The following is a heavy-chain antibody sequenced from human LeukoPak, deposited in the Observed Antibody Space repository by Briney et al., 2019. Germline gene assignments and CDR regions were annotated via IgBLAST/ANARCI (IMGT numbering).Heavy chain of an antibody. J-gene: IGHJ4*02. CDR2: ISYDGSNK. V-gene: IGHV3-30*04. Sequence: GRSLRLSCAASGFTFSSYAMHWVRQAPGKGLEWVAVISYDGSNKYYADSVKGRFTISRGNSKNTLYLQMNSLRAEDTAVYYCARESVAFSSGWYAGDYWGQGTLVNVSS. D-gene: IGHD6-19*01. CDR3: ARESVAFSSGWYAGDY. CDR1: GFTFSSYA.